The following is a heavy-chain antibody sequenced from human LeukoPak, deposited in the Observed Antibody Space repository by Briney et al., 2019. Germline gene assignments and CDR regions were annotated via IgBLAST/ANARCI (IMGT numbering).Heavy chain of an antibody. V-gene: IGHV1-46*01. CDR2: INPSGGST. Sequence: ASVKVSCKASGYTFTSYYMHWVRQAPGQGLEWMGIINPSGGSTSYAQKFQGRVTMTEDTSTDTAYMELSSLRSEDTAVYYCATGSSSWYRMYYFDYWGQGTLVTVSS. J-gene: IGHJ4*02. CDR1: GYTFTSYY. D-gene: IGHD6-13*01. CDR3: ATGSSSWYRMYYFDY.